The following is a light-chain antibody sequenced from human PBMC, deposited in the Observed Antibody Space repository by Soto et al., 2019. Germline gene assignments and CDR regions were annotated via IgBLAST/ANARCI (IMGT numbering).Light chain of an antibody. CDR2: SAS. CDR3: QQANSFPLT. CDR1: QSISSY. J-gene: IGKJ4*01. V-gene: IGKV1-39*01. Sequence: DIQMTQSPSSLSASVGDRVTITCRASQSISSYLNWYQKKTGKDPNLLIYSASTLQSGVPSRFSGSGSGTDFNLTIRSLQPEDCATYYCQQANSFPLTFGGGTKVDIK.